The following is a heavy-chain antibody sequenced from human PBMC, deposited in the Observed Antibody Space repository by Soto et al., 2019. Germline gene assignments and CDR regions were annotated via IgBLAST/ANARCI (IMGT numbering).Heavy chain of an antibody. D-gene: IGHD3-22*01. CDR2: IYHSGST. Sequence: PSETLSLTCAVSGYSISSGYYWGWIRQPPGKGLEWIGSIYHSGSTYYNPSLKSRVTISVDTSKNQFSLKLSSVTAADTAVYYCARVITMIVVAFDYWGQGTLVTVSS. CDR3: ARVITMIVVAFDY. CDR1: GYSISSGYY. V-gene: IGHV4-38-2*01. J-gene: IGHJ4*02.